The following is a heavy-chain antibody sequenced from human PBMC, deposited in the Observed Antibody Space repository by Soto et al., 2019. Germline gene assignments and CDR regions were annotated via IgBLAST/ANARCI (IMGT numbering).Heavy chain of an antibody. CDR1: GGSISSYY. CDR2: IYTSGST. D-gene: IGHD6-19*01. V-gene: IGHV4-4*07. Sequence: QVQLQESGPGLVKPSETLSLTCTVSGGSISSYYWSWIRQPAGKGLEWIGRIYTSGSTNYNPSLTSRVTMSVDTSKNQFSLKLSSVTAADTAVYYCAREVKSGWYGFWFDPWGQGTLVTVSS. J-gene: IGHJ5*02. CDR3: AREVKSGWYGFWFDP.